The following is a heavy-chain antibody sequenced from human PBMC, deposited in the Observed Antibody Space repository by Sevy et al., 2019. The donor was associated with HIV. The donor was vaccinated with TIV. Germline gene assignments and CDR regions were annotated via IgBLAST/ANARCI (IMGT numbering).Heavy chain of an antibody. CDR3: VRASYGSGKNYFDY. J-gene: IGHJ4*02. V-gene: IGHV3-33*01. CDR2: IWYDGSNK. Sequence: GSLRLSCAASGFTFSSYGMHWVRQAPGKGLEWVAVIWYDGSNKYYADSVKGRFTISRDNSKNTLYLQMNSLRAEDTAVYYCVRASYGSGKNYFDYWGQGTLVTVSS. CDR1: GFTFSSYG. D-gene: IGHD3-10*01.